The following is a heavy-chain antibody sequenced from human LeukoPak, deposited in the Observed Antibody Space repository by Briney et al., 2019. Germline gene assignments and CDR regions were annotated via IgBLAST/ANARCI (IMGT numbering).Heavy chain of an antibody. CDR2: ISSSSSYI. CDR1: GFTFSSYS. V-gene: IGHV3-21*01. Sequence: GGSLRLSCAASGFTFSSYSMNWVRQAPGRGLEWVSSISSSSSYIYYADSVKGRFTISRDNAKNSLYLQMNSLRAEDTAVYYCARDYYGSGSLDYWGQGTLVTVSS. CDR3: ARDYYGSGSLDY. D-gene: IGHD3-10*01. J-gene: IGHJ4*02.